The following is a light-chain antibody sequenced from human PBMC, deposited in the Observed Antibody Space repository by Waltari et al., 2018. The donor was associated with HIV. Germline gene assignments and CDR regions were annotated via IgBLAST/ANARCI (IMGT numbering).Light chain of an antibody. J-gene: IGKJ3*01. CDR2: SAS. CDR1: QGISSY. V-gene: IGKV1-9*01. CDR3: QQLNSYPVPFT. Sequence: DIQLTQSPSFLSASVGDRVTITCRASQGISSYLAWYQQKPGKAPKLLIYSASTLQSRVPSRFSGRASGTEFTLTISSLQPEDFATYYCQQLNSYPVPFTFGPGTKVDIK.